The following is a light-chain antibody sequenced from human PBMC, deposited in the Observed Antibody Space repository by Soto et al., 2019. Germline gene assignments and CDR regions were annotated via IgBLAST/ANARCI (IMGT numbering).Light chain of an antibody. J-gene: IGLJ2*01. CDR1: SSDIGAYNF. Sequence: QSVLTQPASVSGSPGQSITISCTGTSSDIGAYNFVSWYQQHPGKAPKLMLYDVNIRPSGVSNRFSGSKSGNTASLTISGLQAEDEADYYCTSWTTSITTIFGGGTKVTVL. CDR2: DVN. CDR3: TSWTTSITTI. V-gene: IGLV2-14*03.